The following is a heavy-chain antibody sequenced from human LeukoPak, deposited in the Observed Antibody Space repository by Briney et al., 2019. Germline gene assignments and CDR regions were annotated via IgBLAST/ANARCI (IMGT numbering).Heavy chain of an antibody. CDR2: INHSGTT. CDR1: GGSFSGYY. Sequence: AETLSLTCAVYGGSFSGYYWSWIRQPPGKGLEWIGEINHSGTTNSNPALKSRVTISVDTSKNQFSLKLSSVTAADTAVYYCARGKYSYGNRGPLDSWGQGTLVTVSS. J-gene: IGHJ4*02. V-gene: IGHV4-34*01. D-gene: IGHD5-18*01. CDR3: ARGKYSYGNRGPLDS.